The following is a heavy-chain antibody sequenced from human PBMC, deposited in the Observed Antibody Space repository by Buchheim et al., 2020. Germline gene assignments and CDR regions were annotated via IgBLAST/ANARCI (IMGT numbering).Heavy chain of an antibody. Sequence: EVQLVESGGGLVQPGRSLRLSCTASGFTFGDYAMSWFRQAPGKGLEWVGFIRSKAYGGTTEYAASVKGRFTISRDDSKSIAYLQMNSLKTEDTAVYYCTRAGEDYDILTGYQEYYYYGMDVWGQGTT. J-gene: IGHJ6*02. CDR2: IRSKAYGGTT. CDR3: TRAGEDYDILTGYQEYYYYGMDV. D-gene: IGHD3-9*01. V-gene: IGHV3-49*03. CDR1: GFTFGDYA.